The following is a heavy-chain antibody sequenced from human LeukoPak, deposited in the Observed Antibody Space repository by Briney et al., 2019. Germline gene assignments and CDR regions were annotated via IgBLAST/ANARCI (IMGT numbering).Heavy chain of an antibody. V-gene: IGHV4-34*01. CDR1: GGSFSGYY. CDR2: INHSGST. D-gene: IGHD5-18*01. Sequence: SETLSLTCAVYGGSFSGYYWSWTRQPPGKGLEWIGEINHSGSTNYNPSLKSRVTISVDTSKNQFSLKLSSVTAADTAVYYCARGGVVQLWFPFDYWGQGTLVTVSS. J-gene: IGHJ4*02. CDR3: ARGGVVQLWFPFDY.